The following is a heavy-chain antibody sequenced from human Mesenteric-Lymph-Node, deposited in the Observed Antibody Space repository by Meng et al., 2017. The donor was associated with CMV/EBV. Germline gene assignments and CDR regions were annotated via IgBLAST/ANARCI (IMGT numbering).Heavy chain of an antibody. Sequence: ASVKVSCKASGYTFTSYYMYWVRQAPGQGLEWMGIINPSGGSTSYAQKFQGRVTMTTDASTSTAYMELSSLRSEDTAVYYCARGAIFGMGYHFDYWGQGTQVTVSS. CDR3: ARGAIFGMGYHFDY. CDR1: GYTFTSYY. CDR2: INPSGGST. V-gene: IGHV1-46*01. J-gene: IGHJ4*01. D-gene: IGHD3-3*02.